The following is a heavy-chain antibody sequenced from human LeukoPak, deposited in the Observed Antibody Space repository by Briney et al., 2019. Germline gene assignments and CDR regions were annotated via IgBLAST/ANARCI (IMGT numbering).Heavy chain of an antibody. J-gene: IGHJ4*02. CDR3: AKDSIAAAGPYYFDY. D-gene: IGHD6-25*01. Sequence: PGGSLRLSCAASGFTFSSYAMSWVRQAPGKGLEWVSAISGSGGSTYYADSVKGRFTISRDNSKNTLYLQMNSLRGEDTAVYYCAKDSIAAAGPYYFDYWGQGTLVTVSS. V-gene: IGHV3-23*01. CDR1: GFTFSSYA. CDR2: ISGSGGST.